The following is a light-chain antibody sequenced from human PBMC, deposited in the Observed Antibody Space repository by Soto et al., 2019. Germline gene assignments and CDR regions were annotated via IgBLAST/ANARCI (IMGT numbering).Light chain of an antibody. CDR1: QSISSY. J-gene: IGKJ3*01. Sequence: ESVLTPAPAAPSLSPGERATLSCRASQSISSYLAWYQQKPDQAPRLLIYDASNRATGIPARFSGSGSGTDFTLTISSLEPEDFAVYYCQQRSTWPFTFGPGTKVDIK. CDR2: DAS. CDR3: QQRSTWPFT. V-gene: IGKV3-11*01.